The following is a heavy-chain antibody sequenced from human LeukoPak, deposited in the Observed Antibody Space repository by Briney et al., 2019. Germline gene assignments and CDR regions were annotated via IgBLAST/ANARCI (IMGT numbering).Heavy chain of an antibody. CDR2: ISSSGSTI. CDR3: VKADSREKSFDY. CDR1: GFTFSTYE. J-gene: IGHJ4*02. D-gene: IGHD4-11*01. Sequence: PGGSLRLSCAASGFTFSTYEMNWVRQAPGKGLEWVSFISSSGSTIHYADSVKGRFTISRDNAKNYLYLQMNSLRAEDMALYYCVKADSREKSFDYWGQGTLVTVSS. V-gene: IGHV3-48*03.